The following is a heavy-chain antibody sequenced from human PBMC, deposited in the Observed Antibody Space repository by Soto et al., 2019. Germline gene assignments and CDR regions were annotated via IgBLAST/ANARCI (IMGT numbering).Heavy chain of an antibody. CDR2: IIPIFGTA. V-gene: IGHV1-69*13. CDR3: ARDRRDYSSGWSLDY. CDR1: GGTFSSYA. J-gene: IGHJ4*02. D-gene: IGHD6-19*01. Sequence: SVKVSCKASGGTFSSYAISWVRQAPGQGLEWMGGIIPIFGTANYAQKFQGRVTITADESTSTAYMELSSLRSEDTAVYYCARDRRDYSSGWSLDYWGQGTLVTVSS.